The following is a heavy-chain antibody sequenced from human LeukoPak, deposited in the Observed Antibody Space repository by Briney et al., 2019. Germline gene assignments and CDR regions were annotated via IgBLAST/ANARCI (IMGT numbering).Heavy chain of an antibody. V-gene: IGHV3-20*04. CDR1: GFTFDDYG. J-gene: IGHJ4*02. CDR3: ARGDCSSTSCSFDY. D-gene: IGHD2-2*01. CDR2: INWNGGST. Sequence: GGSLRLSCAASGFTFDDYGMSWVRQAPGKGLEWVPGINWNGGSTGYADSVKGRFTISRVNAKNSLYLQMNSLRAEDTALYYCARGDCSSTSCSFDYWGQGTLVTVSS.